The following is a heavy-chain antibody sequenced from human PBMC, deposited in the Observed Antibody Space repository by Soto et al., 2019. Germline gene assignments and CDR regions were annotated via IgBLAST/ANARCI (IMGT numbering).Heavy chain of an antibody. D-gene: IGHD2-2*01. V-gene: IGHV1-69*13. Sequence: SVKLSCKASGGTFSSYAISWVRQAPGQGLEWMGGIIPIFGTANYAQKFQGRVTITADESTSTAYMELSSLRSEDTAVYYCARVFDDCSSTSCLHDAFDIWGQGTMVTVS. CDR1: GGTFSSYA. CDR3: ARVFDDCSSTSCLHDAFDI. CDR2: IIPIFGTA. J-gene: IGHJ3*02.